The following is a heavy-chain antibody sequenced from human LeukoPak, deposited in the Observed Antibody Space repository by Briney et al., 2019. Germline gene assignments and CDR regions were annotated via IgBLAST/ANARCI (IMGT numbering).Heavy chain of an antibody. D-gene: IGHD2-15*01. V-gene: IGHV4-59*01. CDR1: GGSISSYY. Sequence: SQTMSLTCTVSGGSISSYYWSWIRQPPGKGLEWIGYIYYSGSTNYNPSLKSRVTISVDTSKNQFSLKLSSVTAADTAVYYCARGPNGWWLRDGYYYYMAVWGKGTTVTVSS. CDR3: ARGPNGWWLRDGYYYYMAV. CDR2: IYYSGST. J-gene: IGHJ6*03.